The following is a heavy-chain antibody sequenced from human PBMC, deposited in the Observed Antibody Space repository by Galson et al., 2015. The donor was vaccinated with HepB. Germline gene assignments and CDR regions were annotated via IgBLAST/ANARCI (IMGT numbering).Heavy chain of an antibody. V-gene: IGHV3-64D*06. Sequence: SLRLSCAASGFTFSSYAMHWVRQAPGKGLEYVSAISSNGGSTYYADSAKGRVTISRDNSKNTMYLQMSSLRAKDTAVYYCVKGSYCGGDCYSTYYFAYWGPRTLVTVSS. J-gene: IGHJ4*02. CDR2: ISSNGGST. CDR1: GFTFSSYA. D-gene: IGHD2-21*01. CDR3: VKGSYCGGDCYSTYYFAY.